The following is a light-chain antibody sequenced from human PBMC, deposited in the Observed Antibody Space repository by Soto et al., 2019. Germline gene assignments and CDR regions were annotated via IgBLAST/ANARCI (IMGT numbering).Light chain of an antibody. CDR2: DAS. CDR1: QSISNW. Sequence: DIQMTQSPSTLSASVGDRVTITCRASQSISNWLAWYQQKPGKAPNLLIYDASSLQSGVPSRFSGSGSGTEFTLTISGLQPDDFATYYCQQYNSYSQTFGQGTQVEIK. CDR3: QQYNSYSQT. J-gene: IGKJ1*01. V-gene: IGKV1-5*01.